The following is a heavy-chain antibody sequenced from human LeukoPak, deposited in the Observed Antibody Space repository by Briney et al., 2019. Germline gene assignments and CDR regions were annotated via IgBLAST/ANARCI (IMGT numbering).Heavy chain of an antibody. D-gene: IGHD2-21*02. CDR1: GYTFTSYG. CDR3: ARDLGVTRRHIVVVTAILGY. Sequence: ASVKVSCKASGYTFTSYGISWVRQAPGQGLEWMGWISAYNGNTNYAQKLQGRVTMTTDTSTSTAYMELRSLRSDDTAVYYCARDLGVTRRHIVVVTAILGYWGQGTLVIVSS. V-gene: IGHV1-18*01. CDR2: ISAYNGNT. J-gene: IGHJ4*02.